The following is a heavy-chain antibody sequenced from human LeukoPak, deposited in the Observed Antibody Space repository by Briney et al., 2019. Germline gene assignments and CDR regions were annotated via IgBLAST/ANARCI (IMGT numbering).Heavy chain of an antibody. CDR2: ISGSGGST. Sequence: GGSLRLSCAASGFTFSSYAMSWVRQAPGKGLEWVSAISGSGGSTYYADSVKGRFTISRDNSKNTLYLQMNSLRAEGTAVYYCAKDRAYCGGDCYSGDYWGQGTLVTVSS. CDR1: GFTFSSYA. J-gene: IGHJ4*02. CDR3: AKDRAYCGGDCYSGDY. V-gene: IGHV3-23*01. D-gene: IGHD2-21*02.